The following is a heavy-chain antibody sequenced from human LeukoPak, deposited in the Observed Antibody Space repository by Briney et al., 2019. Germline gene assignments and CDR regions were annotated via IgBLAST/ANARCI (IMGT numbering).Heavy chain of an antibody. J-gene: IGHJ4*02. CDR1: GGSFSGYY. D-gene: IGHD3-16*02. Sequence: SETLSLTCAVYGGSFSGYYWSWIRQPPGKGLEWIGEINHSGSTNYNPSLMSRVTISVDTSKNQFSLKLSSVTAADTAVYYCARGFNYVWGSYRRPYYFDYWGQGTLVTVSS. CDR3: ARGFNYVWGSYRRPYYFDY. CDR2: INHSGST. V-gene: IGHV4-34*01.